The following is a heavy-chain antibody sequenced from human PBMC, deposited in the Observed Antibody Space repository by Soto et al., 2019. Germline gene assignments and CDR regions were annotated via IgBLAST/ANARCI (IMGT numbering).Heavy chain of an antibody. CDR3: ARAGVADFDQ. Sequence: GGSLRLSCVTSGFTSSTYSMKWVRQAPGRGLEWVSSISSSSGHIYFADSVKGRFTISRDNAKNSMYLQMDSLRAEDTAVYYCARAGVADFDQWGQGTLVTVSS. J-gene: IGHJ4*02. CDR2: ISSSSGHI. CDR1: GFTSSTYS. V-gene: IGHV3-21*01.